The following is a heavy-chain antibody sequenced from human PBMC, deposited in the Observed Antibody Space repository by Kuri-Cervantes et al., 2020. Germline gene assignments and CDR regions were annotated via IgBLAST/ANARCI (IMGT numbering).Heavy chain of an antibody. J-gene: IGHJ6*02. CDR1: GYTFTSYD. D-gene: IGHD2-8*01. CDR2: MNPNSGNT. Sequence: TVKVSCKVSGYTFTSYDINWVRQATGQGLEWMGWMNPNSGNTGYAQKFQGRVTMTRNTSISTAYMELSSLRSEDTAVYYCARGADGVKNGIYYYGMDVWGQGTTVTVSS. V-gene: IGHV1-8*01. CDR3: ARGADGVKNGIYYYGMDV.